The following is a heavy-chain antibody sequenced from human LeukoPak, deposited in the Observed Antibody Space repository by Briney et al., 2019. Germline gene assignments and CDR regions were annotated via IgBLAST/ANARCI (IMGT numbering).Heavy chain of an antibody. Sequence: SQTLSLTCAISGDSVSSNSAAWNWIRLSPSRGLEWLGRTHYRSKWSRDYAVSVKGRITITADTSKNQFSLHLNSVTPEDTAAYYCVREGGRYGGYDLDYWGQGTLVTVSS. CDR2: THYRSKWSR. D-gene: IGHD5-12*01. CDR3: VREGGRYGGYDLDY. J-gene: IGHJ4*02. CDR1: GDSVSSNSAA. V-gene: IGHV6-1*01.